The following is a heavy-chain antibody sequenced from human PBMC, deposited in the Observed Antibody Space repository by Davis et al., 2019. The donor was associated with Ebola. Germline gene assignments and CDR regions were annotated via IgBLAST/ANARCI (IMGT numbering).Heavy chain of an antibody. J-gene: IGHJ4*02. CDR1: GGSISSSNW. CDR2: IYHSGST. V-gene: IGHV4-4*02. D-gene: IGHD3-16*02. Sequence: PSETLSLTCAVSGGSISSSNWWSWVRQPPGKGLEWIGEIYHSGSTNYNPSLKSRVTISVDKSKNQFSLKLSSVTAADTAVYYCARALWGSYRYANDYWGQGTLVTVSS. CDR3: ARALWGSYRYANDY.